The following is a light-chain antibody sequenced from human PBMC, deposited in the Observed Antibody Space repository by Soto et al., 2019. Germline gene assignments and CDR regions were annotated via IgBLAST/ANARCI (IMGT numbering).Light chain of an antibody. CDR2: KAS. CDR3: QQYYSYLLT. V-gene: IGKV1-5*03. Sequence: DIQMTQSPSTLSATAGDRVTITCRASQSISSWLAWYQHKPGKAPKLLIYKASSLESGVPSRFSGSGSGTEFTLTISCLQSEDFATYYCQQYYSYLLTFGGGTKVDIK. CDR1: QSISSW. J-gene: IGKJ4*01.